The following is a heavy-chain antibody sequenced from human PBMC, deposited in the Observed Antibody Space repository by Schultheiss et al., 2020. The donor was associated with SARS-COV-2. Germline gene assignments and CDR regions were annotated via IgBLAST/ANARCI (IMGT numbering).Heavy chain of an antibody. D-gene: IGHD3-3*01. V-gene: IGHV4-34*01. CDR1: GGSFSGYY. CDR3: ARHVGRIGVVIMD. J-gene: IGHJ4*02. CDR2: INHSGST. Sequence: SETLSLTCAVYGGSFSGYYWSWIRQPPGKGLEWIGEINHSGSTNYNPSLKSRVTISVDTSKNQFSLKLSSVTAADTAVYYCARHVGRIGVVIMDWGQGTLVTVSS.